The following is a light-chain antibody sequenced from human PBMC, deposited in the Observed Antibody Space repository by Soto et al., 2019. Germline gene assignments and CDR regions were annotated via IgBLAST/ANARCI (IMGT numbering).Light chain of an antibody. CDR3: QQYGTSSLS. J-gene: IGKJ4*01. CDR2: GAS. Sequence: EIVLTQSPGTLSLSPGERATLSCRASQGVSSSSLAWYQQKPGQAPRLLIYGASSRATGIPARFSGSGSGTDCTLTISRLEPEDFAVYYCQQYGTSSLSFGGGTKVEIK. CDR1: QGVSSSS. V-gene: IGKV3-20*01.